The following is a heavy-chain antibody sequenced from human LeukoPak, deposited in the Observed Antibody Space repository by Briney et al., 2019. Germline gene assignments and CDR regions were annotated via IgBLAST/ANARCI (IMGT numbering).Heavy chain of an antibody. CDR1: GVSFSGYY. V-gene: IGHV4-34*01. Sequence: PSETLSLTCAVYGVSFSGYYWSWIRQPPGKGLEWIGEINHSGSTNYNPSLKSRVTISVDTSKNQFSLKLSSVTAADTAVYYCASAAGYSSGWYFDYWGQGTLVTVSS. J-gene: IGHJ4*02. CDR2: INHSGST. CDR3: ASAAGYSSGWYFDY. D-gene: IGHD6-19*01.